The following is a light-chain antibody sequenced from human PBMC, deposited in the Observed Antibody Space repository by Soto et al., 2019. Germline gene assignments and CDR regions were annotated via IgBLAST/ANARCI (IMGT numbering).Light chain of an antibody. CDR3: QQYNNWPRT. V-gene: IGKV3-15*01. J-gene: IGKJ1*01. CDR1: QSVSSN. CDR2: GAT. Sequence: DIVLKQSPATLSVSPGERATLSCRASQSVSSNLAWYQQRPGQAPRLLIYGATTRATGIPARFSGSGSGTEFTLTISSLQSEDFAVYYCQQYNNWPRTFGQGT.